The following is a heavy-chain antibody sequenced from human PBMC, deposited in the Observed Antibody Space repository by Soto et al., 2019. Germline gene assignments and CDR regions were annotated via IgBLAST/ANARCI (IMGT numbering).Heavy chain of an antibody. CDR1: GGSISSYY. V-gene: IGHV4-59*01. CDR2: IYYSGNT. J-gene: IGHJ4*02. CDR3: GRGEVDRYNWNYGIDY. Sequence: SETLSLTCNVSGGSISSYYCSWIRQPPGKGLEWIGYIYYSGNTNYNPSLKSRVTISVDTSKNQFSLKLSSVTAADTAVYYCGRGEVDRYNWNYGIDYWGQGTLVTVSS. D-gene: IGHD1-7*01.